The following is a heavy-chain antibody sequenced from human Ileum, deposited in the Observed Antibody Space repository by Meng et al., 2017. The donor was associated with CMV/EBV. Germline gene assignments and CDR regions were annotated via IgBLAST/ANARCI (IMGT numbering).Heavy chain of an antibody. V-gene: IGHV3-11*04. CDR1: GFTFSDYY. CDR2: ISSSCSTI. D-gene: IGHD1-26*01. CDR3: ARDGGTSGSYKTFDY. J-gene: IGHJ4*02. Sequence: GGSLRLSCAASGFTFSDYYMNWTRQAPGMRLEWVSYISSSCSTIYYAASVKGRFTISRDNAKNSLYLQMNSLRAEDTAVYYCARDGGTSGSYKTFDYWGQGTLVTVSS.